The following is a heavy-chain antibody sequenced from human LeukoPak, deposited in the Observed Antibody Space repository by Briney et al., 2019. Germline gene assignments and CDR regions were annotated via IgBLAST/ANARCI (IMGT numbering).Heavy chain of an antibody. V-gene: IGHV3-53*01. CDR3: ARDFMYSISCAGC. CDR1: GFNVSSNY. D-gene: IGHD6-13*01. Sequence: QTGGSLRLSCAASGFNVSSNYMSWVRQAPGKGLEWVSCMYSSGTTYYADSVKGRFTISRDNAKNTLYLQMNSLRVEDTAVYYCARDFMYSISCAGCWGQGTLVTVSS. J-gene: IGHJ4*02. CDR2: MYSSGTT.